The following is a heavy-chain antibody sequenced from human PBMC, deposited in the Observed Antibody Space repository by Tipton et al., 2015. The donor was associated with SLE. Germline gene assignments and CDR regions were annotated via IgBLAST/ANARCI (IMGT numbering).Heavy chain of an antibody. J-gene: IGHJ4*02. CDR3: AREEQSGSYYASYFDY. CDR2: IYSGGST. V-gene: IGHV3-53*01. CDR1: GGSFSGYY. Sequence: LSLTCAVYGGSFSGYYWSWVRQAPGKGLEWVSIIYSGGSTYYSESVKGRFTISRDNSKNTLYLQMNSLRAEDTAVYYCAREEQSGSYYASYFDYWGQGTLVTVSS. D-gene: IGHD1-26*01.